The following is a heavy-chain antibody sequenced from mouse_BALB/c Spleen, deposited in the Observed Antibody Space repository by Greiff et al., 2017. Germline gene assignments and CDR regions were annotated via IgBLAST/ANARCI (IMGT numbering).Heavy chain of an antibody. CDR3: ARPYGHYYAMDY. J-gene: IGHJ4*01. CDR1: GYSFTSYW. CDR2: IDPSDSET. D-gene: IGHD1-1*02. Sequence: VQLQQSGPQLVRPGASVKISCKASGYSFTSYWMHWVKQRPGQGLEWIGMIDPSDSETRLNQKFKDKATLTVDKSSSTAYMQLSSPTSEDSAVYYCARPYGHYYAMDYWGQGTSVTVSS. V-gene: IGHV1S127*01.